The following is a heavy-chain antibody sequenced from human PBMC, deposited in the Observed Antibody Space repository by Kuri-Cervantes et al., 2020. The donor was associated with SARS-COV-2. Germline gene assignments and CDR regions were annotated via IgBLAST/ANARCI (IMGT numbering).Heavy chain of an antibody. CDR2: IYYSGST. J-gene: IGHJ2*01. CDR1: GGSIASSRFY. Sequence: GSLRLSCSVSGGSIASSRFYWAWIRQPPGKGLEWIGSIYYSGSTYYNPSLKSRVTISVDTSKNQFSLKLSSVTAADTAVYYCARGVIADRYWYFDLWGRGTLVTVSS. V-gene: IGHV4-39*01. CDR3: ARGVIADRYWYFDL. D-gene: IGHD3-10*01.